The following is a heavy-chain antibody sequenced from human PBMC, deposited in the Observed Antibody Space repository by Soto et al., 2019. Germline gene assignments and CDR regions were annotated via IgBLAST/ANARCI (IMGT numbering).Heavy chain of an antibody. V-gene: IGHV4-34*01. J-gene: IGHJ4*02. Sequence: PSDTQTLTSDVDGYSFSCSYWTWIHLTPVTGRDWIGAINHSGSTTSNPPINRRVTISVDTSKNQFALKLTSVTAADTAVYYCARDKITGLFDYWGQGTLVTVSS. CDR2: INHSGST. D-gene: IGHD2-8*02. CDR1: GYSFSCSY. CDR3: ARDKITGLFDY.